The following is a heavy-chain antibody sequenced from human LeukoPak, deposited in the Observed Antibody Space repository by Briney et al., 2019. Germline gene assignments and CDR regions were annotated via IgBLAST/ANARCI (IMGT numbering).Heavy chain of an antibody. D-gene: IGHD6-13*01. CDR3: AKGLEWGPIAAALDY. CDR2: IYHSGST. CDR1: GGSISSGGYY. V-gene: IGHV4-30-2*01. J-gene: IGHJ4*02. Sequence: SETLSLTCTVSGGSISSGGYYWSWIRQPPGKGLEWIGYIYHSGSTYYNPSLKSRVTISVDRSKNQFSLKLSSVTAADTAVYYCAKGLEWGPIAAALDYWGQGTLVTVSS.